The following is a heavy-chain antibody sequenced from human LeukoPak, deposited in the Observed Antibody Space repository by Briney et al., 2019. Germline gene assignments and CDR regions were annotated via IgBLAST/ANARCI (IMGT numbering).Heavy chain of an antibody. D-gene: IGHD1-1*01. CDR1: GFNFSSYG. CDR2: IWYDGSNK. V-gene: IGHV3-33*01. Sequence: PGRSLRLSCAASGFNFSSYGMHWVRQAPGKGLEWVAVIWYDGSNKYYADSVKGRFTISRDNSKNTLYLQMNSLRAEDTAVYYCARDFGGPTGTAYYFDYWGQGTLVTVSS. J-gene: IGHJ4*02. CDR3: ARDFGGPTGTAYYFDY.